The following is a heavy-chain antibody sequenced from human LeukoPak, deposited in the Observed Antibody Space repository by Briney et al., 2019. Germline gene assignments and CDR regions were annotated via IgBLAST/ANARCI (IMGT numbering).Heavy chain of an antibody. Sequence: DSGPTLVKPTQTLTLTCTFSGFSLITSGVRVGWVRQPPGKSLEWLALIYLKGDKRYSPSLKSRHTITKDTSKNQVVLTVTNMDPVDTATYYCAHMPAVTTTEFDHWGQGTLVTVSS. D-gene: IGHD4-17*01. J-gene: IGHJ4*02. CDR3: AHMPAVTTTEFDH. CDR2: IYLKGDK. V-gene: IGHV2-5*01. CDR1: GFSLITSGVR.